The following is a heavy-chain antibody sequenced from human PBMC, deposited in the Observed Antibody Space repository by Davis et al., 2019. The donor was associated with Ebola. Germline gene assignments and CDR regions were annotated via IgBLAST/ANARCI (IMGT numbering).Heavy chain of an antibody. Sequence: ESLKISCTVSGGSISSYYWSWIRQPPGKGLEWIGYIYYSGSTNYNPSLKSRVTISVDTSKNQFSLKLSSVTAADTAVYYCASLSSSSAGLDYWGQGTLVTVSS. CDR1: GGSISSYY. V-gene: IGHV4-59*01. D-gene: IGHD6-6*01. CDR3: ASLSSSSAGLDY. J-gene: IGHJ4*02. CDR2: IYYSGST.